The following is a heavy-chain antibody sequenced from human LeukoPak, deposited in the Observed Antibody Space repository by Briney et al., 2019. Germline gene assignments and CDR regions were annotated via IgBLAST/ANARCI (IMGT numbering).Heavy chain of an antibody. Sequence: PGESLRLACAASGFAFSSHWMNWVRQAPGEWLEWVANVNREGSDKNYVDSVKGRFTISRDNAKHSLYLQMNSLRVEDTAVYYCARDGVPGGRDVWGQGTTVTVS. V-gene: IGHV3-7*01. CDR3: ARDGVPGGRDV. CDR2: VNREGSDK. D-gene: IGHD3-16*01. CDR1: GFAFSSHW. J-gene: IGHJ6*02.